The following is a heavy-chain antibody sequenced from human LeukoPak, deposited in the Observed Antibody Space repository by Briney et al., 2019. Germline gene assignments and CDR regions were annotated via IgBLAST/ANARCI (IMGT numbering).Heavy chain of an antibody. D-gene: IGHD3-3*01. J-gene: IGHJ4*02. V-gene: IGHV3-21*01. CDR1: GFTFSSYS. CDR2: ISSSSSYI. CDR3: AVDFWSGTRDY. Sequence: GGSLTLSCAASGFTFSSYSMNWLRQAPGKGLEWVSSISSSSSYIYYADSVKGRFTISRDNAKNSLYLQMNSLRAEDTAVYYCAVDFWSGTRDYWGQGTLVTVSS.